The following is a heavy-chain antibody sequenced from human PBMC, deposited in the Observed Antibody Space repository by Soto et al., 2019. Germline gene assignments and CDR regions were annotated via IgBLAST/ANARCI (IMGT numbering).Heavy chain of an antibody. CDR1: GGSFSGYY. CDR2: INHGGST. CDR3: ARGRVSSGWYRDY. V-gene: IGHV4-34*01. D-gene: IGHD6-19*01. J-gene: IGHJ4*02. Sequence: QVRLQQWGAGLLKPSETLSLTCAVYGGSFSGYYWSWIRQPPGKGLVWIGEINHGGSTNYNPSLKSRVTISVDTSNNHFSLKLTSVTAADTAVYYCARGRVSSGWYRDYWGQGTLVTVSS.